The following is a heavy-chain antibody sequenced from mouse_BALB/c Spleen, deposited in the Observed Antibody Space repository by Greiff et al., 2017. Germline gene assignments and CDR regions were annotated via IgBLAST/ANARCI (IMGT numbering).Heavy chain of an antibody. V-gene: IGHV1-14*01. D-gene: IGHD2-3*01. CDR2: INPYNDGT. Sequence: EVKLMESGPELVKPGASVKMSCKASGYTFTSYVMHWVKQKPGQGLEWIGYINPYNDGTKYNEKFKGKATLTSDKSSSTAYMELSSLTSEDSAVYYCARYGIYDGYWYFDVWGAGTTVTVSS. CDR1: GYTFTSYV. CDR3: ARYGIYDGYWYFDV. J-gene: IGHJ1*01.